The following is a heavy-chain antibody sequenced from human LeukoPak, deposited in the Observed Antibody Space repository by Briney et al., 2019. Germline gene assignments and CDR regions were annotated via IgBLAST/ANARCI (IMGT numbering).Heavy chain of an antibody. J-gene: IGHJ4*02. CDR3: VKGGSSSWYYFDY. CDR2: INRNGGST. D-gene: IGHD6-13*01. CDR1: GFTFSNYA. V-gene: IGHV3-64D*06. Sequence: PGGSLRLSCSASGFTFSNYAMHWVRQAPGKGLEYVSGINRNGGSTNYAGSVKDGFTISRDNSKNTLYLQMSSLRAEDTAVYYCVKGGSSSWYYFDYWGQGTLVTVSS.